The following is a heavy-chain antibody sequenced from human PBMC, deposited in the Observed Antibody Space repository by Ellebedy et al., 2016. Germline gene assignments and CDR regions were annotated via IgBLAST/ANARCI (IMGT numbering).Heavy chain of an antibody. CDR2: ISAYNGNT. V-gene: IGHV1-18*01. CDR3: ARTPYSNYALNYYYYGMDV. Sequence: ASVKVSCKASGYTFTSYGISWVRQAPGQGLEWMGWISAYNGNTNYAQKLQGRVTMTTDTSTSTAYMELRSLRSDDTAVYYCARTPYSNYALNYYYYGMDVWGQGTTVTVSS. J-gene: IGHJ6*02. D-gene: IGHD4-11*01. CDR1: GYTFTSYG.